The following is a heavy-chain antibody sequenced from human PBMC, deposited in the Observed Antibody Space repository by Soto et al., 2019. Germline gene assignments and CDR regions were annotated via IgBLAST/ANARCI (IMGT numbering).Heavy chain of an antibody. J-gene: IGHJ4*02. CDR3: VRPDSSGYYPDH. V-gene: IGHV5-51*01. CDR1: GYHFTRYW. CDR2: IYPGNSDT. Sequence: GQSLKFSCTVSGYHFTRYWIACVRPMPGKGLEWMGIIYPGNSDTRYSPSFQGQVTLSAEQSINTAYLQWSSLKASDTAMYYCVRPDSSGYYPDHWGQGTRVNVSS. D-gene: IGHD3-22*01.